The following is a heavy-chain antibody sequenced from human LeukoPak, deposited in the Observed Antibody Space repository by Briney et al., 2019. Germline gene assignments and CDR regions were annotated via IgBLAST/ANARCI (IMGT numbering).Heavy chain of an antibody. CDR1: GFAFSIE. D-gene: IGHD5-12*01. CDR2: ISRSGDNV. J-gene: IGHJ4*02. CDR3: ARGTTINNFDY. V-gene: IGHV3-48*03. Sequence: PGGSLRLSCAGSGFAFSIEMNWVRQAPGKGLEWVSYISRSGDNVYYADSVKGRFTISRDNAKNSLYLQMNSLREEDTALYYCARGTTINNFDYWGQGSMVTVSS.